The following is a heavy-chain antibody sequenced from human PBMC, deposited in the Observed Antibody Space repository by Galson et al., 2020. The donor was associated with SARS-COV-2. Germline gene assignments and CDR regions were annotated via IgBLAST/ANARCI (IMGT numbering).Heavy chain of an antibody. CDR2: IYHSGST. Sequence: SETLSLTCAVSAGSINSSNWWSGVRQPPGKGLGWIGEIYHSGSTNYNPSRKSRATISGDKSKNQFSLKLSSVTAADTAVYYCARERGYYDSSGPDYYYYGMDVWGQGTTVTVSS. V-gene: IGHV4-4*02. CDR3: ARERGYYDSSGPDYYYYGMDV. CDR1: AGSINSSNW. J-gene: IGHJ6*02. D-gene: IGHD3-22*01.